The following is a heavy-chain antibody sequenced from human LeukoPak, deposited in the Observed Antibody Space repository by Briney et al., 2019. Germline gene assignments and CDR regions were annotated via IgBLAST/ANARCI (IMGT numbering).Heavy chain of an antibody. CDR1: GFTFSSYT. J-gene: IGHJ4*02. CDR2: ITYDGGNK. Sequence: PGGSLRLSCAASGFTFSSYTIHWVRQAPGKELEWVAVITYDGGNKYYADSVKGRFTISRDNSKNTLYLQMNSLRAEDTAVYYCANNMNPDSSGYYYTFFDYWGQGTLVTVSS. D-gene: IGHD3-22*01. CDR3: ANNMNPDSSGYYYTFFDY. V-gene: IGHV3-30-3*01.